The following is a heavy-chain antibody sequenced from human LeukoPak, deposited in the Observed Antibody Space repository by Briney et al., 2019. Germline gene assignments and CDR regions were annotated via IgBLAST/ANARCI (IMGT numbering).Heavy chain of an antibody. CDR3: ARAGLRGSQLGDAFDI. Sequence: ASVKVSFKASGGTFSSYAISWVRQAPGQGLEWMGRIIPIFGTANYAQTFQGRVTITTDESTSTAYMELSSLRSEETAVYYCARAGLRGSQLGDAFDIWGQGTMVTVSS. V-gene: IGHV1-69*05. D-gene: IGHD1-26*01. J-gene: IGHJ3*02. CDR2: IIPIFGTA. CDR1: GGTFSSYA.